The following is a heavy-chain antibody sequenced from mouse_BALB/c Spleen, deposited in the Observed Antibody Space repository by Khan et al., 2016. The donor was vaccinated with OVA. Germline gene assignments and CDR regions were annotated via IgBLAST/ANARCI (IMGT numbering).Heavy chain of an antibody. CDR2: MWIGGST. J-gene: IGHJ1*01. V-gene: IGHV2-6-4*01. CDR1: GFSLSRYS. CDR3: ARNRDGRSCWYFDV. D-gene: IGHD3-3*01. Sequence: QVQLKESGPGLVAPSQSLSITCTVSGFSLSRYSVHWVRQPPGKGLEWLGIMWIGGSTDYNSALKFRLSISKDNSKSQVFLKMNSLQTDDTAMYYYARNRDGRSCWYFDVWGAGTTVTVSS.